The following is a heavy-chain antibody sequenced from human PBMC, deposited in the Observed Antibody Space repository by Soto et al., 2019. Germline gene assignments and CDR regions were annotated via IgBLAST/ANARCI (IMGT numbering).Heavy chain of an antibody. V-gene: IGHV3-53*01. Sequence: EVQLVESGGGLIQPGGSLRLSCAASGFTVSSNYMSWVRQAPGKGLEWVSVIYSGGSTYYADSVKGRFTISRDNSKNTRYLQMNSLRAEDTAVYYCARGDYGDFYWYFDLWGRGTLVTVSS. CDR2: IYSGGST. J-gene: IGHJ2*01. CDR1: GFTVSSNY. D-gene: IGHD4-17*01. CDR3: ARGDYGDFYWYFDL.